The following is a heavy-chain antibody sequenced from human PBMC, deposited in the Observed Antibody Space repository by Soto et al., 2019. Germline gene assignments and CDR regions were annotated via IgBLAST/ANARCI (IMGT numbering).Heavy chain of an antibody. Sequence: SETLSLTCTVSGGSISSSSYYWGWIRQPPGKGLEWIGSIYYSGSTYYNPSLKSRVTISVDTSKNQFSLKLSSVTAADTAVYCCAAGITMVRGVIGWHYYGMDVWGQGTTVTVSS. CDR1: GGSISSSSYY. D-gene: IGHD3-10*01. V-gene: IGHV4-39*01. J-gene: IGHJ6*02. CDR3: AAGITMVRGVIGWHYYGMDV. CDR2: IYYSGST.